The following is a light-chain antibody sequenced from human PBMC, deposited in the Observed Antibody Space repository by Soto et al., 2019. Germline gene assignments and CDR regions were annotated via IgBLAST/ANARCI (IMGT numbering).Light chain of an antibody. CDR1: QDISNY. J-gene: IGKJ5*01. CDR3: QQYDNLIT. CDR2: DAS. V-gene: IGKV1-33*01. Sequence: DIQMTQSPSSLSASVRYRVTITCQASQDISNYLNWYRQKPGKAPKLLIYDASNLETGVPSRFSGSGSGTDFTFTISSLQPEDIATYYCQQYDNLITFGQGTRLEIK.